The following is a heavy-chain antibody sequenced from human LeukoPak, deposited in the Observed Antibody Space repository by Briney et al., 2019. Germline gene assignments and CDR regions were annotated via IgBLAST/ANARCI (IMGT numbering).Heavy chain of an antibody. V-gene: IGHV3-33*06. Sequence: PGRSLRLSCVASGFTFSSYGMHWVRQAPGKGLEWVAVIWYGGSNKYYADSVKGRFTISRDNSKNTLYLQMNSLRAEDTAVYYCAKDVYSSGCGAFDIWGQGTMVTVSS. D-gene: IGHD6-19*01. CDR1: GFTFSSYG. CDR3: AKDVYSSGCGAFDI. CDR2: IWYGGSNK. J-gene: IGHJ3*02.